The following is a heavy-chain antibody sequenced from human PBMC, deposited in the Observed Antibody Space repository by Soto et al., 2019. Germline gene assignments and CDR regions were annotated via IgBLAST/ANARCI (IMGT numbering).Heavy chain of an antibody. J-gene: IGHJ6*02. V-gene: IGHV3-48*03. D-gene: IGHD3-3*01. CDR1: GFTFSSYE. CDR2: ISSSGSTI. Sequence: HPGGSLRLSCAASGFTFSSYEMNWFRQAPGKGLEWVSYISSSGSTIYYADSVKGRFTISRDNAKNSLYLQMNSLRAEDTAVYYCARGSTYYDFWSGFYGMDVWGQGTTVTVSS. CDR3: ARGSTYYDFWSGFYGMDV.